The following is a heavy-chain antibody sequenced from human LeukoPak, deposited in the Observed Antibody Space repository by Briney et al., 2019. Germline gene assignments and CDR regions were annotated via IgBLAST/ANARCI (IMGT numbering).Heavy chain of an antibody. CDR2: IHYSGST. V-gene: IGHV4-34*03. CDR1: GGSFSGYY. D-gene: IGHD3-22*01. Sequence: SETLSLTCAVYGGSFSGYYWGWIRQPPGKGLEWIGCIHYSGSTYYNPSLKSRVTISVDTSKNQFSLKLSSVTAADTAVYYCKGSSGYSYYYYMDVWGIGTTVTVSS. CDR3: KGSSGYSYYYYMDV. J-gene: IGHJ6*03.